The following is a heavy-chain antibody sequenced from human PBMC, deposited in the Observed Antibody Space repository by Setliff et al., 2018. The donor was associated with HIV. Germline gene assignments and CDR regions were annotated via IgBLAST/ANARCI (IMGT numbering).Heavy chain of an antibody. CDR1: GHTFTNYD. D-gene: IGHD3-10*01. J-gene: IGHJ6*02. V-gene: IGHV1-8*01. CDR3: ARGKGVGGVIITGVLDV. CDR2: MNPNSGVS. Sequence: ASVKVSCKPPGHTFTNYDIHWMRRAPGQGLEWMGWMNPNSGVSGYALKFHDRVTMTRDTSITTLYMELSSLTSEDAAVYYCARGKGVGGVIITGVLDVWGQGTTGTVSS.